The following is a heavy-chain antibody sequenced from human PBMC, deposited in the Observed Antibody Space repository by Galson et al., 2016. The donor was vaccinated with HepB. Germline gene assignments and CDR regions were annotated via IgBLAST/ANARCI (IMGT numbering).Heavy chain of an antibody. J-gene: IGHJ3*02. CDR1: GDSITRTSYY. CDR3: AGLTWGWDALDI. CDR2: VFHTGTT. Sequence: SETLSLTCTVSGDSITRTSYYWGWIRQSPEKGLEWIGTVFHTGTTYYNPSLNSQVTISVDTSKNQFSLKLSSVTASDTAVYYCAGLTWGWDALDIWGQGTMVTVSS. D-gene: IGHD7-27*01. V-gene: IGHV4-39*01.